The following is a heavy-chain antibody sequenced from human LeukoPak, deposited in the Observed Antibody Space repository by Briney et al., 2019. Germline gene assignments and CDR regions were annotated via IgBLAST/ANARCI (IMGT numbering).Heavy chain of an antibody. CDR2: ISGSGGST. CDR1: GFTFSSYA. V-gene: IGHV3-23*01. Sequence: GGSLRLSCAASGFTFSSYAMSWVRQAPGKGLEWVSAISGSGGSTYYADSVKGRFTISRDNSKNTLYLQMNSLRAEDTAVYYCAKDSDIVVVPAHVDYWGQGTLVTVSS. CDR3: AKDSDIVVVPAHVDY. D-gene: IGHD2-2*01. J-gene: IGHJ4*02.